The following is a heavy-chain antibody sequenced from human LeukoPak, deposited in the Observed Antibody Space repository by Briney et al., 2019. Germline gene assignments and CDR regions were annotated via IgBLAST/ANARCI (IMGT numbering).Heavy chain of an antibody. V-gene: IGHV5-51*01. CDR2: IYPDDSDT. Sequence: GESLKISCKGSGFIFTHYWIGWVRQEPGKGLEWMGIIYPDDSDTRYSPSFQGQVTISADKSISTAYLQWSSLKASGTAMYYCARQFGGNSEFDYWGQGTLVTVSS. CDR1: GFIFTHYW. J-gene: IGHJ4*02. D-gene: IGHD4-23*01. CDR3: ARQFGGNSEFDY.